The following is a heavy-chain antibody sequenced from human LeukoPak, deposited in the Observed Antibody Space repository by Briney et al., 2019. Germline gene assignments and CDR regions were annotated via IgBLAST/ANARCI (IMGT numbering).Heavy chain of an antibody. V-gene: IGHV3-13*01. CDR1: GFTFSNYD. CDR2: IGTAGDT. D-gene: IGHD3-10*01. CDR3: AGGSPPFQH. J-gene: IGHJ1*01. Sequence: PGGSLRLSCAASGFTFSNYDMHWVRQATGQGLEWVSGIGTAGDTYYAGSVKGRFTISRENAKNSLYLQMKSLRAGGTAVYYCAGGSPPFQHWGQGTLVTVSS.